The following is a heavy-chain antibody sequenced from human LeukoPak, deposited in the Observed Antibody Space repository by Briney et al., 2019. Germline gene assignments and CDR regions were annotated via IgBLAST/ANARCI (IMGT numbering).Heavy chain of an antibody. J-gene: IGHJ3*02. CDR1: GFAFSSYW. Sequence: GGSLRLSCAASGFAFSSYWMSWVRQAPGKGLEWVANIKQDGSEKYYVDSVKGRFTISRDNAKNSLYLLMNSLRAEDTAVYYCARGTIPVDWLPSRPDAFDIWGQGTMVTVSS. V-gene: IGHV3-7*01. CDR3: ARGTIPVDWLPSRPDAFDI. CDR2: IKQDGSEK. D-gene: IGHD3/OR15-3a*01.